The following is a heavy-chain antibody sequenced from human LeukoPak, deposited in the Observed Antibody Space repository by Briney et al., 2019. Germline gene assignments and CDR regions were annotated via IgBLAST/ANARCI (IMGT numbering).Heavy chain of an antibody. CDR3: AKGEISGSYSR. Sequence: GGSLRISCAASGFTFSSYGMHWVRQAPGKGLEWVAVISYDGSNKYYADSVKGRFTISRDNSKNTLYLQMNSLRAEDTAVYYCAKGEISGSYSRWGQGTLVTVSS. V-gene: IGHV3-30*18. D-gene: IGHD1-26*01. CDR2: ISYDGSNK. CDR1: GFTFSSYG. J-gene: IGHJ4*02.